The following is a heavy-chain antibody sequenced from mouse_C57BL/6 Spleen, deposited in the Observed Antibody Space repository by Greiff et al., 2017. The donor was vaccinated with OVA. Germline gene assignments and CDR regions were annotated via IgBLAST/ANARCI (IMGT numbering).Heavy chain of an antibody. J-gene: IGHJ4*01. V-gene: IGHV5-4*01. D-gene: IGHD2-5*01. Sequence: EVMLVESGGGLVKPGGSLKLSCAASGFTFSSYAMSWVRQTPEKRLEWVATISDGGSYTYSPDNVKGRFTISRDNAKNNLYLQMSHLNSEDTAMYYCARDLYYSNWDYYAMDYWGQGTSVTVSS. CDR1: GFTFSSYA. CDR2: ISDGGSYT. CDR3: ARDLYYSNWDYYAMDY.